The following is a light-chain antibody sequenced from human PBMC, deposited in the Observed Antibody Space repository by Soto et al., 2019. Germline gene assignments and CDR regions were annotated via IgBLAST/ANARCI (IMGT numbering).Light chain of an antibody. Sequence: EIEMTQSPRTLSSSPSASVTYXDLASQSVSANYLAWYQQKPGQAPRLLIYGASSRATGIPDRFSGSGSGTDFTLTISRLEPEDFAVYYCQQYGSSPPLTFGGGTKVDIK. J-gene: IGKJ4*01. CDR3: QQYGSSPPLT. CDR2: GAS. CDR1: QSVSANY. V-gene: IGKV3-20*01.